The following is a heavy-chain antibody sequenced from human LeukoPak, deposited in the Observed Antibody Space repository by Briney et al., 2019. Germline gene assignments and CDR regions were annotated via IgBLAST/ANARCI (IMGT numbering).Heavy chain of an antibody. V-gene: IGHV4-34*01. CDR2: INDSGST. CDR1: GRSFSGYY. D-gene: IGHD2-15*01. Sequence: PSETLTLTCAVYGRSFSGYYWSWIRQSPGKGLEWIGEINDSGSTDYNPSLTSRVTISEDTSKNQFSLKLSSVTAADTAVYYCARVQSGYCTGGSCYGYYYGMDVWGKGTTVTVSS. J-gene: IGHJ6*04. CDR3: ARVQSGYCTGGSCYGYYYGMDV.